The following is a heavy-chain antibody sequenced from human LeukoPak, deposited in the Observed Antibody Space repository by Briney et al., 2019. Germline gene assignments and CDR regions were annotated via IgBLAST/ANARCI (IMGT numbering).Heavy chain of an antibody. J-gene: IGHJ6*02. D-gene: IGHD1-26*01. Sequence: PGGSLRLSCAASGFTFSTYGFHWVRQAPGKGLEWVAVIPYDGSNKYYADSVKGRFTISRDNSKNTLYLQMNTLRAEDTAVYYCAKEVGYGMDVWGQGITVTVSS. CDR1: GFTFSTYG. CDR3: AKEVGYGMDV. CDR2: IPYDGSNK. V-gene: IGHV3-30*18.